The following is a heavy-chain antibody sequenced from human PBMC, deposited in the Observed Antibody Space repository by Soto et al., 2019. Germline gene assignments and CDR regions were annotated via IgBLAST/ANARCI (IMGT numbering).Heavy chain of an antibody. J-gene: IGHJ4*02. D-gene: IGHD2-21*02. CDR3: ARGGHVVVVTAALDY. CDR2: INAGNGNT. CDR1: GYTLTRYS. V-gene: IGHV1-3*01. Sequence: ASVKVSCKASGYTLTRYSIHWVRQAPGQRLEWMGWINAGNGNTKFSQKFQGRVTITRDTSASTAYMGLRGLRSEDTAVYYCARGGHVVVVTAALDYWGQGTLVTVSS.